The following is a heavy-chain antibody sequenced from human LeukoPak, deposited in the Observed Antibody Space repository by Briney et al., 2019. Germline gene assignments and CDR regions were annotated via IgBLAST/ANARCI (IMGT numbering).Heavy chain of an antibody. CDR3: ARDQTLNYYGPTDY. Sequence: GASVKVSCKASGYTFTDYYIHWVRQAPGQGLEWMGWINPNRGGTSYAQRFRGRVTMTRDTSISTAYMELSTLRSDDTAVYYCARDQTLNYYGPTDYWGQGALVTVSS. V-gene: IGHV1-2*02. CDR2: INPNRGGT. J-gene: IGHJ4*02. D-gene: IGHD3-10*01. CDR1: GYTFTDYY.